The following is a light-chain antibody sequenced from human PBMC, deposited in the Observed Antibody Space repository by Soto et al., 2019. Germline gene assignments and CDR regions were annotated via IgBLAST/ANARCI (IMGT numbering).Light chain of an antibody. CDR3: QSYDSSLSVLYV. J-gene: IGLJ1*01. Sequence: QSVLTQPPSVSGAPGQRVTISCTGSSSNIGAGYDVHWYQQLPGTAPKLLICGNSNRPSGVPDRFSGSKSGTSASLAITGLQAEDGADYYCQSYDSSLSVLYVFGTGTKVTVL. V-gene: IGLV1-40*01. CDR1: SSNIGAGYD. CDR2: GNS.